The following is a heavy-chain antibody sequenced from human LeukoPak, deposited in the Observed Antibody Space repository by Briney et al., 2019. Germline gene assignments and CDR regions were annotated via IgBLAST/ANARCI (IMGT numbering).Heavy chain of an antibody. J-gene: IGHJ4*02. CDR3: AKGSKSGPANFDY. D-gene: IGHD3-3*01. Sequence: GGSLRLSCAASGFTFSNYAMSWVRQAPGKGLEWVSAISGSGGTTYYADSVKGRFTISRDNSKNTLYLQMNSLRAEDTAVYYCAKGSKSGPANFDYWGQGTLATVSS. V-gene: IGHV3-23*01. CDR1: GFTFSNYA. CDR2: ISGSGGTT.